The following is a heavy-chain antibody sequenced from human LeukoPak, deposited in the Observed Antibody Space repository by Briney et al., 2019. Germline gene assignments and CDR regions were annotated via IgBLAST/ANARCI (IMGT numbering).Heavy chain of an antibody. D-gene: IGHD6-19*01. Sequence: TPSETLSLTCTVSGGSISSYHWSWIRQPPGKGLEWIGYIYYSGSTNYNPSLKSRVTISVDTSKNQFSLKLSSVTAADTAVYYCARLAVAGTPDDYWGQGTLVTVSS. V-gene: IGHV4-59*01. CDR3: ARLAVAGTPDDY. CDR1: GGSISSYH. J-gene: IGHJ4*02. CDR2: IYYSGST.